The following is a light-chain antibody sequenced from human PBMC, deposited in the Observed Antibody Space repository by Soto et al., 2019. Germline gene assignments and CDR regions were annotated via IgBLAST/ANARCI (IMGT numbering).Light chain of an antibody. Sequence: QSALTQPASVSGSPGQSITISCTGTSSDVGGYNYVSWYQQHPSKAPKLMIYDVSNRPSGVSNRFSGSKSGNTASLTISGLQAVDEADYYCTSYTSSSTQVVFGGGTKLTVL. CDR2: DVS. CDR3: TSYTSSSTQVV. CDR1: SSDVGGYNY. V-gene: IGLV2-14*01. J-gene: IGLJ2*01.